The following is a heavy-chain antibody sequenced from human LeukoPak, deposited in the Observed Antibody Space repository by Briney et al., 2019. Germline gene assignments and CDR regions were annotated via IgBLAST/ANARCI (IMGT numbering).Heavy chain of an antibody. V-gene: IGHV1-46*01. Sequence: ASVKVSCKASGYTFTINYIHWVRQAPGQGLEWMGVINPSGDSTTYAQNFQGRVTITRDTSASTAYMELSSLRSEDTAVYYCARDPSVAGTDYFDYWGQGTLVTVSS. CDR2: INPSGDST. CDR1: GYTFTINY. CDR3: ARDPSVAGTDYFDY. D-gene: IGHD6-19*01. J-gene: IGHJ4*02.